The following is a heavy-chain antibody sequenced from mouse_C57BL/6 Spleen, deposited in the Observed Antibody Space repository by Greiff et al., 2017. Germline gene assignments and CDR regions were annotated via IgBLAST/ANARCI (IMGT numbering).Heavy chain of an antibody. V-gene: IGHV1-69*01. Sequence: QVQLKQPGAELVMPGASVKLSCKASGYTFTSYWMHWVKQRPGQGLEWIGEIDPSDSYTNYNQKFKGKSTLTVDKSSSTAYMQLSSLTSEDSAVYYCAIWKDGYYFDYWGQGTTLTVSS. D-gene: IGHD2-3*01. CDR3: AIWKDGYYFDY. J-gene: IGHJ2*01. CDR2: IDPSDSYT. CDR1: GYTFTSYW.